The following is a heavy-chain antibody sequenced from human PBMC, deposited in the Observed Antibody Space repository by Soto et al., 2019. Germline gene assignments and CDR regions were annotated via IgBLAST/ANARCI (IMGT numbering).Heavy chain of an antibody. CDR3: ARGWGGYFDL. CDR1: GGSISSYY. J-gene: IGHJ2*01. V-gene: IGHV4-59*01. CDR2: IYYSGST. Sequence: QVQLQESGPGLVKPSETLSLTCTVSGGSISSYYWSWIRQPPGKGLEWIGYIYYSGSTNYNPSLKSRVTISVDTSKNQFSLKRSSVTAADTAVYYCARGWGGYFDLWGRGTLVTVSS. D-gene: IGHD3-16*01.